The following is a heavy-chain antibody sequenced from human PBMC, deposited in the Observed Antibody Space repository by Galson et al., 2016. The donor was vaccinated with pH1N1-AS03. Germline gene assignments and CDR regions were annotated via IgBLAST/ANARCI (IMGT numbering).Heavy chain of an antibody. V-gene: IGHV3-30*04. Sequence: SLRLSCAASGFIFNHYALHWVRQAPGKGLEWVAVISYDGRKRYHPDSVKGRFTISRDNSKNTLYLQMDSLRAEDTAVYYCARDDFAGNYSLDYWGRGTLITVSS. J-gene: IGHJ4*02. CDR1: GFIFNHYA. CDR3: ARDDFAGNYSLDY. CDR2: ISYDGRKR. D-gene: IGHD1-1*01.